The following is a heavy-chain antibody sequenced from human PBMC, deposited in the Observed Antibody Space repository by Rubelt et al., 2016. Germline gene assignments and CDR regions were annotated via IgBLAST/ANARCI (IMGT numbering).Heavy chain of an antibody. CDR2: ISSSGSTI. Sequence: GGGLVQPGGSLRLSCAASGFTFSSYEMNWVRRAPGKGLEWVSYISSSGSTIYYADSVKGRFTISRDNAKNSLYLQMNSLRAEDTAVYYCARPDVFRVGAIRGAFDIWGQGTMVTVSS. D-gene: IGHD1-26*01. J-gene: IGHJ3*02. CDR1: GFTFSSYE. V-gene: IGHV3-48*03. CDR3: ARPDVFRVGAIRGAFDI.